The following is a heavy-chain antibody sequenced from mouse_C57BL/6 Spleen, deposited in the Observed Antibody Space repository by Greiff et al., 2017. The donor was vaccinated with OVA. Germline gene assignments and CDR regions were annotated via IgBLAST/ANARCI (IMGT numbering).Heavy chain of an antibody. D-gene: IGHD1-1*01. CDR2: IYPSDSET. J-gene: IGHJ3*01. CDR1: GYTFTSYW. V-gene: IGHV1-61*01. CDR3: ARYYGSSRFAY. Sequence: QVQLQQPGAELVRPGSSVKLSCKASGYTFTSYWMDWVKQRPGQGLEWIGNIYPSDSETPYNQKFKDKATLTVDKSSSTAYMQLSSLTSEDSAVYYCARYYGSSRFAYWGQGTLVTVSA.